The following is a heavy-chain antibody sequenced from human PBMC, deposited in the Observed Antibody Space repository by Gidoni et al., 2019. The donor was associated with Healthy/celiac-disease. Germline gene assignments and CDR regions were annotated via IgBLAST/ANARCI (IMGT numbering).Heavy chain of an antibody. J-gene: IGHJ3*02. CDR3: AKDQEWLRPDGAFDI. CDR1: GFNFSSYA. D-gene: IGHD5-12*01. V-gene: IGHV3-23*01. Sequence: EVQLLESGGGLVQPGGSMRLSCAASGFNFSSYAMSWVRQAPGKGLAWVLAISCSGGSTSSADSVKGRFTISRDNSKNTLYLQMNSLRAEDTAVYYCAKDQEWLRPDGAFDIWGQGTMVTVSS. CDR2: ISCSGGST.